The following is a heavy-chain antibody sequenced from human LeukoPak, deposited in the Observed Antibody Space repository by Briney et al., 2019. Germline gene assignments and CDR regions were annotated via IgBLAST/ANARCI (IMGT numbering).Heavy chain of an antibody. D-gene: IGHD6-6*01. CDR3: ARDRFWSSSSGPGY. Sequence: GASVKVSCKASGYTFTGYYMHWVRQAPGQGLEWMGWINPNSGGTNYAQKFQGRVTMTRDTSISTAYMELSRLRSDDTAVYYCARDRFWSSSSGPGYWGQGTLVTVSS. J-gene: IGHJ4*02. CDR1: GYTFTGYY. CDR2: INPNSGGT. V-gene: IGHV1-2*02.